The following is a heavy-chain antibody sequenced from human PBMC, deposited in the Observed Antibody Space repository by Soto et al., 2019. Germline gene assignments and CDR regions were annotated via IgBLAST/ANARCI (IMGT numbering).Heavy chain of an antibody. D-gene: IGHD3-22*01. CDR3: ARDPGITMIVVVKKRGFDY. J-gene: IGHJ4*02. Sequence: QVQLVQSGAEVKKPGASVKVSCKASGYTFTSYYMHWVRQAPGQGLEWMGIINPSGGSTSYAQKFQGRVTMTRDTSTSTVYMELSSLRSEDTAMYYCARDPGITMIVVVKKRGFDYWGQGTLVTVSS. V-gene: IGHV1-46*01. CDR1: GYTFTSYY. CDR2: INPSGGST.